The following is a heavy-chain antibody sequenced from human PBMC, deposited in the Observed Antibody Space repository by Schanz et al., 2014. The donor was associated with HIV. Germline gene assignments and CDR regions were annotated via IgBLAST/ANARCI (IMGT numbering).Heavy chain of an antibody. CDR2: IDHSGST. CDR3: ASLYSHFFDN. D-gene: IGHD2-21*01. Sequence: QLQLQESGSGLVKPSQTLSLTCAVSGGSISSADYSWSWIRLPPGKGLEWIGNIDHSGSTYYNPPLKTRVPFPTHMPKTQFSLKRTPVTAADTAVYYCASLYSHFFDNWGQGTLVTVSS. V-gene: IGHV4-30-2*01. CDR1: GGSISSADYS. J-gene: IGHJ4*02.